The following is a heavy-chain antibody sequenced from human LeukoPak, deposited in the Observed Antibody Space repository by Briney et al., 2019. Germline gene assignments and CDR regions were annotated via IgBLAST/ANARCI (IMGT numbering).Heavy chain of an antibody. Sequence: GASVKVSCKASGYTFTGYYMHWVRRATGQGLEWMGWINPNSGGTNYAQKFQGRVTMTRDTSISTAYMELSRLRSDDTAVYYCAREMRLGKLSKLDYWGQGTLVTVSS. CDR1: GYTFTGYY. D-gene: IGHD7-27*01. J-gene: IGHJ4*02. CDR3: AREMRLGKLSKLDY. V-gene: IGHV1-2*02. CDR2: INPNSGGT.